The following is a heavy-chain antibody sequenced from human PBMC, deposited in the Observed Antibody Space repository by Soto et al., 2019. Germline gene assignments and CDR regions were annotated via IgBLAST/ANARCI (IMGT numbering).Heavy chain of an antibody. CDR2: IYWDDDE. CDR3: AHGSCSSAACYPNPYLDY. J-gene: IGHJ4*02. V-gene: IGHV2-5*02. D-gene: IGHD2-2*01. CDR1: GFSLSTTAEG. Sequence: QITLKESGPTLVKPTQTLTLTCTFSGFSLSTTAEGVGWIRQPQGKALEWLALIYWDDDERYSPSLKSRLTITKDTSKNQVVLTMTNVDPVDTATYYCAHGSCSSAACYPNPYLDYWGQGILVTVSS.